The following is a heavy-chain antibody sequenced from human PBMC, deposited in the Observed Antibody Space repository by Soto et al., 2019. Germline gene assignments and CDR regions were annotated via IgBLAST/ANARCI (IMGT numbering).Heavy chain of an antibody. V-gene: IGHV4-30-4*01. CDR3: ARADLYDFWSGYPRGWFDP. Sequence: PSETLSITCTVSGGSICSGDYYWSWIRQPPGKGLEWIGYIYYSGSTYYNPSLKSRVTISVDTSKNQFSLKLSSVTAADTAVYYCARADLYDFWSGYPRGWFDPWGQGTLVTVSS. D-gene: IGHD3-3*01. J-gene: IGHJ5*02. CDR1: GGSICSGDYY. CDR2: IYYSGST.